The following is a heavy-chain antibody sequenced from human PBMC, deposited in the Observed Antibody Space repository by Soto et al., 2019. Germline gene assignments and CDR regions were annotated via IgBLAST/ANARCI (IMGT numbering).Heavy chain of an antibody. CDR3: TTDLAGSSWPP. V-gene: IGHV3-15*01. J-gene: IGHJ4*02. Sequence: GGSLTPSCAASGFTLSNPWMSWVRQAPGKGLEWVGRIKSKTDGGTTDYAAPVKGRFTISRDDAKNTLDLQMNSRKTEDTAVYYCTTDLAGSSWPPWGQGTLVTVSS. CDR2: IKSKTDGGTT. D-gene: IGHD6-13*01. CDR1: GFTLSNPW.